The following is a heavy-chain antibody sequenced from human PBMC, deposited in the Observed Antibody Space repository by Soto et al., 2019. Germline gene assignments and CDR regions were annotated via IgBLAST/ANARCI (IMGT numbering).Heavy chain of an antibody. Sequence: GGSLRLSCAASGFTFSSYAMSWVRQAPGKGLEWVSAISGSGGSTYYADSVKGRFTISRDNSKNTLYLQMNSLRAEDTAVYYCAKDLLGSGSSYYFDYWGQGTLVTVSS. V-gene: IGHV3-23*01. CDR3: AKDLLGSGSSYYFDY. D-gene: IGHD1-26*01. J-gene: IGHJ4*02. CDR1: GFTFSSYA. CDR2: ISGSGGST.